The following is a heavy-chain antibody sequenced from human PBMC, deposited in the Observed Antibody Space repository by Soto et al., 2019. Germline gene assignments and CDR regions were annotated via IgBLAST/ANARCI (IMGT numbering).Heavy chain of an antibody. J-gene: IGHJ6*03. V-gene: IGHV1-3*01. CDR1: GYTFTSYA. CDR3: ARGIVVVPPPGLTYYMDG. D-gene: IGHD2-2*01. Sequence: QVQLVQSGAEVKKPGASVKVSCKASGYTFTSYAMHWVRQAPGQRLEWMGWINAGNGNTKYSQKFQGRVNITRDTSASTAYMELSSLRSEDTAVYYCARGIVVVPPPGLTYYMDGWGKGTTVTVSS. CDR2: INAGNGNT.